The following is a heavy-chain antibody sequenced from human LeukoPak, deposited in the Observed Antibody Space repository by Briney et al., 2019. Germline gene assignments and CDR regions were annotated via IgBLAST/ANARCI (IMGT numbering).Heavy chain of an antibody. D-gene: IGHD3-3*01. CDR2: IYYSGST. CDR1: GGSISSSSYY. CDR3: ARGRVTIFGVVINFDY. J-gene: IGHJ4*02. V-gene: IGHV4-39*07. Sequence: PSETLSLTCTVSGGSISSSSYYWGWIRQPPGKGLEWIGSIYYSGSTYYNPSLKSRVTISVDTSKNQFSLKLSSVTAADTAVYYCARGRVTIFGVVINFDYWGQGTLVTVSS.